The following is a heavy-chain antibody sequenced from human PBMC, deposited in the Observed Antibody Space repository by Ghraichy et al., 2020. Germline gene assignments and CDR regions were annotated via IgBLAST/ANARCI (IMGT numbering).Heavy chain of an antibody. CDR1: GFTFSSYW. Sequence: GGSLRLSCAASGFTFSSYWMSWVRQAPGKGLEWVANIKQDGSEKYYVDSVKVRFTISRDNAKNSLYLQMNSLRAEDTAVYYCARVGFVILSYFDYWGQGTLVTVSS. CDR2: IKQDGSEK. D-gene: IGHD2-15*01. V-gene: IGHV3-7*01. J-gene: IGHJ4*02. CDR3: ARVGFVILSYFDY.